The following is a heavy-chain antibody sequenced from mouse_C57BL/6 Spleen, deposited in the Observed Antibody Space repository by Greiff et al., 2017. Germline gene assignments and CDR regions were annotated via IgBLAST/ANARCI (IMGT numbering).Heavy chain of an antibody. V-gene: IGHV1-50*01. J-gene: IGHJ2*01. CDR3: ARCYGSDFDY. CDR2: IDPSDSYT. Sequence: QVQLQQPGAELVKPGASVKLSCKASGYTFTSYWMQWVKQRPGQGLEWIGEIDPSDSYTNYNQKFKGKATLTVDTSSSTAYMQLSSLTSEDSAVYYCARCYGSDFDYWGQGTTHTVSS. CDR1: GYTFTSYW. D-gene: IGHD1-1*01.